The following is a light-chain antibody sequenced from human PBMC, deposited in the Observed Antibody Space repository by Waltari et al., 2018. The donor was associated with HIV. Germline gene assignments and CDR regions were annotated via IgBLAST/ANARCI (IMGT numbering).Light chain of an antibody. CDR2: GAS. Sequence: EILLPQSPAPLSVSPGERATLSCRASQSVSSYLAWYQQKPGQAPRLLIYGASTRATGIPSRFSGSGSGTEFTLTISSLQSEDFAVYYCQQYNNWPLTFGQGTKVEIK. V-gene: IGKV3-15*01. CDR1: QSVSSY. J-gene: IGKJ1*01. CDR3: QQYNNWPLT.